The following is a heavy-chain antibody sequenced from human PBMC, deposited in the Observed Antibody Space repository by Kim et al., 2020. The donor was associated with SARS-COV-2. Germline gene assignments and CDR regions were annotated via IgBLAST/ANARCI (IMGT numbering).Heavy chain of an antibody. J-gene: IGHJ5*02. D-gene: IGHD1-26*01. CDR2: GST. Sequence: GSTYDNPSLKSRVTISVDTSKHQFSLQLTSVTAADTAVYYCARSHGSSYLWGQGTLVTVSS. CDR3: ARSHGSSYL. V-gene: IGHV4-39*07.